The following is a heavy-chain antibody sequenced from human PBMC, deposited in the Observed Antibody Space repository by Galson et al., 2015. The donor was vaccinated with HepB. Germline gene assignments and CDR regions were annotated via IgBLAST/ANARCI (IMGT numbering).Heavy chain of an antibody. CDR1: GFNVSRNY. V-gene: IGHV3-53*04. J-gene: IGHJ4*02. CDR3: ARSSWRGGTNTD. D-gene: IGHD3-10*01. CDR2: LYAGDNT. Sequence: SLRLSCAASGFNVSRNYMTWVRQAPGKGLEWVSVLYAGDNTYYADPVKGRFTISRHNSKNNFYLQMNSLRTNDTAVYYCARSSWRGGTNTDWGQGTLVTVSS.